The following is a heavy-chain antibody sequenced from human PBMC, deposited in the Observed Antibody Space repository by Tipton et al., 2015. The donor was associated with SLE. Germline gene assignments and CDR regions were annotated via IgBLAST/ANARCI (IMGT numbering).Heavy chain of an antibody. D-gene: IGHD2-15*01. J-gene: IGHJ4*02. Sequence: SLRLSCAASGFTFSSYAMHWVRQAPGKGLEWVAVISYDGSNKYYADSVKGRFTVSRDNSKNTLYLHMNSLRAEDTAVYYCAPRQVDFDHWGQGTLVTVSS. CDR1: GFTFSSYA. CDR3: APRQVDFDH. CDR2: ISYDGSNK. V-gene: IGHV3-30*04.